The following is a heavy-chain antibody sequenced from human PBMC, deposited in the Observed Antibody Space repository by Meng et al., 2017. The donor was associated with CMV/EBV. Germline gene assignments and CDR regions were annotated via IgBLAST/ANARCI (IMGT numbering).Heavy chain of an antibody. Sequence: GESLKISCAASGFTYSNYWITWVRQAPGKGLGWVARVKEDGSGEYYVDSVKGRFTVSGDSARNSVHLQMDTLRAEDTAVYYCASDYGGHGVVFDMWGPGTTVTVSS. V-gene: IGHV3-7*01. J-gene: IGHJ3*02. CDR3: ASDYGGHGVVFDM. CDR2: VKEDGSGE. D-gene: IGHD4-23*01. CDR1: GFTYSNYW.